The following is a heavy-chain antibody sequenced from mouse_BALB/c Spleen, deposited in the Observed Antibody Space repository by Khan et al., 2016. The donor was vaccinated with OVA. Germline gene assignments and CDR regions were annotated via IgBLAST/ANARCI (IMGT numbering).Heavy chain of an antibody. CDR2: ISYSGST. CDR3: ARGNYYGYALDY. D-gene: IGHD1-1*01. V-gene: IGHV3-2*02. Sequence: EVQLQESGPGLVKPSQSLSLTCTVNGYSITSNYAWNWIRQLPGNKLEWMGYISYSGSTNNNPPLKSGLSITRDTSTDQFFLLLHSVTTEDSATYYCARGNYYGYALDYWGQGTSVTVSS. J-gene: IGHJ4*01. CDR1: GYSITSNYA.